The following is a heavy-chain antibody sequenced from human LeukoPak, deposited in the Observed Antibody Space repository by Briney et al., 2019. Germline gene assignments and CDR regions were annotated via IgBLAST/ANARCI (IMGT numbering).Heavy chain of an antibody. CDR2: ISWNSGSI. D-gene: IGHD1-26*01. CDR1: GFTFDDYA. CDR3: AKDPVGATETYFDY. Sequence: GGSLRLSCAASGFTFDDYAMHWVRHAPGKGLEWVSGISWNSGSIGYADSVKGRFTISRDNAKNSLYLQMNSLRAEDTALYYCAKDPVGATETYFDYWGQGTLVTVSS. V-gene: IGHV3-9*01. J-gene: IGHJ4*02.